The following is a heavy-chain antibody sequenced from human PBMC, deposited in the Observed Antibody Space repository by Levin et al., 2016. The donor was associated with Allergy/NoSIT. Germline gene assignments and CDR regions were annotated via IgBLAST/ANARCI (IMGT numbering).Heavy chain of an antibody. D-gene: IGHD2-8*01. J-gene: IGHJ4*02. V-gene: IGHV5-51*01. Sequence: VRQMPGKGLEWMGVIYLRDSDTRYSPSFQGQVIISADTSISTAYLQWSSLKASDTAMYYCAKLGFMPSPADYWGQGTLVTVSS. CDR3: AKLGFMPSPADY. CDR2: IYLRDSDT.